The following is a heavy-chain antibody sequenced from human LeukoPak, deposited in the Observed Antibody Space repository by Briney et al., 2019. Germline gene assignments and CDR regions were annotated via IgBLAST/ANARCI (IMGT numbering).Heavy chain of an antibody. D-gene: IGHD3-3*01. J-gene: IGHJ4*02. CDR3: ARDSNYYDFWSGYYSSPDY. CDR2: IKQVGSEK. CDR1: GFPFSIFC. V-gene: IGHV3-7*01. Sequence: GGSLRLSCAASGFPFSIFCMSCVPEAPGRGREWVANIKQVGSEKYYVDAVKGRFTISRDNAKNSLYLQMNSLRAEDTAVYYCARDSNYYDFWSGYYSSPDYWGQGTLVTVSS.